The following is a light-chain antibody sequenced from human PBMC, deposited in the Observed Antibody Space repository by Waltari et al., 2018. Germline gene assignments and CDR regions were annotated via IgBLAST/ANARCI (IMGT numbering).Light chain of an antibody. CDR1: QSVLYSSNNRYY. CDR2: WAS. V-gene: IGKV4-1*01. CDR3: QQYNTYPLT. Sequence: DIVMTQSPDSLAVSLGERATINCKSSQSVLYSSNNRYYLAWYQQKPGQPPKLLIYWASTRESGVPDRFSGSGSGTDFTLTISSLQPDDFATYYCQQYNTYPLTFGQGTRLEI. J-gene: IGKJ5*01.